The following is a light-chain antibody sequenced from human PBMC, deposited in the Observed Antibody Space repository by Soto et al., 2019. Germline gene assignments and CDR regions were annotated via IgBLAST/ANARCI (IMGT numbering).Light chain of an antibody. CDR1: SSNIGSNT. V-gene: IGLV1-44*01. CDR3: AAWDDSLNGPV. J-gene: IGLJ2*01. CDR2: SSN. Sequence: QSVLTQPPSASETPGQRVTISCSGSSSNIGSNTVNWYQQLPGTAPKLLIYSSNQRPSGVPDRFSGSKSGTSASLAISGLQSEDEADYYCAAWDDSLNGPVFGGGTQLTVL.